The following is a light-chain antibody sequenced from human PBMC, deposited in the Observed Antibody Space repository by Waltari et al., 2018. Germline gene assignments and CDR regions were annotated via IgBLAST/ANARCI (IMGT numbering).Light chain of an antibody. CDR2: GAS. V-gene: IGKV3-20*01. J-gene: IGKJ4*01. Sequence: IVLTRSQDTLSLSQGQRATPSCRASQTINNNFLVWYQQKPGQAPRLLIHGASSRATGFPDRFSGSGSGTDFTLTISRLEPEDVAVYYCQQYDGSILTFGGGTKVEI. CDR3: QQYDGSILT. CDR1: QTINNNF.